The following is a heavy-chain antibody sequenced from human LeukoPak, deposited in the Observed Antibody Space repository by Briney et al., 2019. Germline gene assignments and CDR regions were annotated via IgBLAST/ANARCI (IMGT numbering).Heavy chain of an antibody. D-gene: IGHD1-26*01. J-gene: IGHJ4*02. Sequence: SETLSLTCTVSGGSISSRSYYWGWIRQPPGKGLEWIGSIYYSGSTYYNPSLKSRVTISVDTSKNQFSLNLSSVTAADTAVYYCARWEGGSYYDFDYWGQGTLVTVSS. V-gene: IGHV4-39*07. CDR3: ARWEGGSYYDFDY. CDR1: GGSISSRSYY. CDR2: IYYSGST.